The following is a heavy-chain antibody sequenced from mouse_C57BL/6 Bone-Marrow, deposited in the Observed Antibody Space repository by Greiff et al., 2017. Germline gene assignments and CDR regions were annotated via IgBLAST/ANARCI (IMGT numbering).Heavy chain of an antibody. V-gene: IGHV1-15*01. CDR3: TQDHYGSSY. CDR1: GYTFTDYE. J-gene: IGHJ2*01. CDR2: IDPETGST. Sequence: QVQLKESGAELVRPGASVTLSCKASGYTFTDYEMHWVKQTPVHGLEWIGAIDPETGSTAYNQKFKGKAILTADKSSSTAYMELRSLTSEDSAVYYWTQDHYGSSYWGQGTALTVSS. D-gene: IGHD1-1*01.